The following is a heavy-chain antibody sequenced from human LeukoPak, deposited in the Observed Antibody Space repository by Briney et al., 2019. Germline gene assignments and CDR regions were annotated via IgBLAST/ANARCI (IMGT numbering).Heavy chain of an antibody. V-gene: IGHV1-18*01. Sequence: ASVKVSCKASGYTFTSYGISWVRRAPGQRLEWMGWISVYNGHTTYAQKFQDRVTMTTDTSTNTAYMELRSLRSDDTAVYYCARFCSGGGCYHNWFDPWGQGTLVSVSS. CDR2: ISVYNGHT. CDR3: ARFCSGGGCYHNWFDP. J-gene: IGHJ5*02. CDR1: GYTFTSYG. D-gene: IGHD2-15*01.